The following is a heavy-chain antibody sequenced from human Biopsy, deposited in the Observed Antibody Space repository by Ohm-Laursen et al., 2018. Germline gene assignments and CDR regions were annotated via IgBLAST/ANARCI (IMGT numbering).Heavy chain of an antibody. CDR3: ARDYPSYSSVWYREPIIRC. CDR2: ISSSGSTI. CDR1: GFTFSIYW. Sequence: GSLRLSCSASGFTFSIYWMHWVRQAPGKGLEWVSYISSSGSTIHYADSVKGRFTISRDNAKNSLYLQMNSLRAEDTAVYYCARDYPSYSSVWYREPIIRCWGQGTLVTVSS. J-gene: IGHJ4*02. D-gene: IGHD6-19*01. V-gene: IGHV3-48*03.